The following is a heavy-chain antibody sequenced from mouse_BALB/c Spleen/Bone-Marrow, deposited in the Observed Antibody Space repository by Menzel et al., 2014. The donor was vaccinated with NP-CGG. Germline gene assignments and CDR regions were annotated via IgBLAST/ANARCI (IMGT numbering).Heavy chain of an antibody. CDR3: ARHAYYDQTEVSFVY. J-gene: IGHJ3*01. D-gene: IGHD2-4*01. CDR1: GFSFSNYG. CDR2: ISGDGRYA. Sequence: EVKLVESGGGLVKSGGSLKLSCAASGFSFSNYGMSWVRRTPEKSLEWVATISGDGRYAFYSDSVRGRFTISRDNAKYNLYLQLSSLRSADTALYYCARHAYYDQTEVSFVYWGQGTLVTVSA. V-gene: IGHV5-9-2*01.